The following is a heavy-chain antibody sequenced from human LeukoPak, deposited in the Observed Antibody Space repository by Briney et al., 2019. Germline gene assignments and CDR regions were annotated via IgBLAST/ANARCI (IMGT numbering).Heavy chain of an antibody. V-gene: IGHV3-64D*06. D-gene: IGHD1-14*01. CDR1: GFTFSSYA. CDR2: ISRSGDSI. CDR3: VKGTYTAAH. J-gene: IGHJ4*02. Sequence: GGSLRLSCSASGFTFSSYAMHWVRQAPGKGLEYVSAISRSGDSIYYADSVKGRISISRDNSKNTLHLQMSSLRAEDTAVYYCVKGTYTAAHWGQGTLVTVSS.